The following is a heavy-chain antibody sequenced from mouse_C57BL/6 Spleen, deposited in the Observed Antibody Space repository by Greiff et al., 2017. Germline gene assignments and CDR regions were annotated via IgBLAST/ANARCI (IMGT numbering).Heavy chain of an antibody. CDR3: ARHDTMVTSVFDY. J-gene: IGHJ2*01. CDR2: ISSGGSYT. D-gene: IGHD2-2*01. V-gene: IGHV5-6*01. Sequence: EVQRVESGGDLVKPGGSLKLSCAASGFTFSSYGMSWVRQTPDKRLEWVATISSGGSYTYYPDSVKGRFTISRDNAKNTLYLQMSSLKSEDTAMYYCARHDTMVTSVFDYWGQGTTRTVSS. CDR1: GFTFSSYG.